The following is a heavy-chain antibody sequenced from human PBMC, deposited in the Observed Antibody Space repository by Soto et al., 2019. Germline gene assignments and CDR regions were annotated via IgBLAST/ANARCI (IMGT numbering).Heavy chain of an antibody. J-gene: IGHJ6*02. CDR2: IYYSGST. V-gene: IGHV4-39*01. CDR3: ARRYYYGSGSYYISSYYYYGMDV. Sequence: QLQLQESGPGLVKPSETLSLTCTVSGGSISSSSYYWGWIRQPPGKGLEWIGSIYYSGSTYYNPSLKSRVTISVDTSKNQCSLKLRSVTAADTAVYYCARRYYYGSGSYYISSYYYYGMDVWGQGTTVTVSS. CDR1: GGSISSSSYY. D-gene: IGHD3-10*01.